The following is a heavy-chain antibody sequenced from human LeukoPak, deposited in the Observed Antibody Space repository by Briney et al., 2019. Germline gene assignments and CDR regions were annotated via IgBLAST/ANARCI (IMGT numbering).Heavy chain of an antibody. V-gene: IGHV3-7*01. CDR1: GFTFSSSW. Sequence: GGSLRLSCAASGFTFSSSWMSWVRQAPGKGLEWVANIKRDGSEKYYVDSVKGRFTISRDNAKNSLYLQMNSLRAEDTAVYYCATYTHWVAGDVWGQGTTVTVSS. D-gene: IGHD3-16*01. CDR2: IKRDGSEK. J-gene: IGHJ6*02. CDR3: ATYTHWVAGDV.